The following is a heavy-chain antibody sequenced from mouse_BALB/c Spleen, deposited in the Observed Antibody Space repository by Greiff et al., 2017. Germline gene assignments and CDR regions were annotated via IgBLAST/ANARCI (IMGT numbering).Heavy chain of an antibody. J-gene: IGHJ4*01. V-gene: IGHV1S81*02. Sequence: QVQLQQSGAELVKPGASVKLSCKASGYTFTSYYMYWVKQRPGQGLEWIGEINPSNGGTNFNEKFKSKATLTVDKSSSTAYMQLSSLTSEDSAVYYCTRCRHATGYAMDYWGQGTSVTVSS. CDR1: GYTFTSYY. CDR3: TRCRHATGYAMDY. CDR2: INPSNGGT.